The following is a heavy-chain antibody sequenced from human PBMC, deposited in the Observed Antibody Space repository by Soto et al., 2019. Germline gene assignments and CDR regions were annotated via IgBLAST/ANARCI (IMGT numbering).Heavy chain of an antibody. CDR1: GFTFSSYA. Sequence: EVQLLESGGGLVQPGGSLRLSCAASGFTFSSYAMSWVRQAPGKGLEWVSAISGSGGSTYYADSVKGRFTISRDNSKNTLYLHMTSLRDEDTEVYYCAKDGPYPPCTTGVCALFDYWGQGTLVTVSS. CDR3: AKDGPYPPCTTGVCALFDY. D-gene: IGHD2-8*01. CDR2: ISGSGGST. J-gene: IGHJ4*02. V-gene: IGHV3-23*01.